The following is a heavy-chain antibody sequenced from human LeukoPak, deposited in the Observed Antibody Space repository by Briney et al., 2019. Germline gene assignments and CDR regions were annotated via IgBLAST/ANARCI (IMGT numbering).Heavy chain of an antibody. V-gene: IGHV1-3*03. CDR1: GYTFTSYA. J-gene: IGHJ4*02. D-gene: IGHD3-22*01. Sequence: ASVKVSCKASGYTFTSYATHWVRQAPGQRLEWMGWINAGNGNTKYSQEFQGRVTITRVTSASTAYMELSSLRSEDMAVYYCARGKNYYDSSGYYDYWGQGTLVTVSS. CDR3: ARGKNYYDSSGYYDY. CDR2: INAGNGNT.